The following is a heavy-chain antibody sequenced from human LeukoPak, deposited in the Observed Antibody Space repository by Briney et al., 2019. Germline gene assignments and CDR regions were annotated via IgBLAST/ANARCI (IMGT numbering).Heavy chain of an antibody. Sequence: KPSETLSLTCAVYGGSFSGYYWSWIRQPPGKGLEWIGEINHSGSTNYNPSLKSRVTISVDTSKNQFSLKLSSVTAADTAVYYCAREVGAYCSSTSCYRPLYYYYYYMDVWGKGTTVTVSS. CDR3: AREVGAYCSSTSCYRPLYYYYYYMDV. CDR2: INHSGST. V-gene: IGHV4-34*01. J-gene: IGHJ6*03. D-gene: IGHD2-2*02. CDR1: GGSFSGYY.